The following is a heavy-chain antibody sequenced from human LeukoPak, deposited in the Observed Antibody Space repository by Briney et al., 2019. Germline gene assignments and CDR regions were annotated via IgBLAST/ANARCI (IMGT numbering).Heavy chain of an antibody. V-gene: IGHV4-34*01. CDR2: INHSGST. J-gene: IGHJ3*02. Sequence: SETLSLTCAVYGGSFSGYYWSWIRQPPGKGLEWIGEINHSGSTNYNPSLKSRVTISVDTSKNQFSLKLSSVTAADTAVYYCARGTLGYCSGGSCYSGRRNAFDIWGQGTMVTVSS. CDR3: ARGTLGYCSGGSCYSGRRNAFDI. D-gene: IGHD2-15*01. CDR1: GGSFSGYY.